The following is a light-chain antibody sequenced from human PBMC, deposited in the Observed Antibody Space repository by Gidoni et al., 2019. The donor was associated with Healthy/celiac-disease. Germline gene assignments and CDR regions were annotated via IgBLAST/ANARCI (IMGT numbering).Light chain of an antibody. J-gene: IGKJ4*01. V-gene: IGKV3-20*01. CDR2: GAS. CDR3: QQYGSSPLT. Sequence: EIVLTQSPGTLSLSPGERATLSCRASQSVSSSYLAWYQQKPGQAPRLLIYGASSRATGIPDRFSGSWSGTDFTLTISRLEPEVFAVYYCQQYGSSPLTFGGGTKVEIK. CDR1: QSVSSSY.